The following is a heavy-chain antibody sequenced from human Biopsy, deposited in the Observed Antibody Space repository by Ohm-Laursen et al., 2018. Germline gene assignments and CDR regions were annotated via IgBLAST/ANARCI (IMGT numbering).Heavy chain of an antibody. CDR3: ARHSLDDFWSGAHYYFDY. V-gene: IGHV4-39*01. CDR2: VYYSGST. D-gene: IGHD3-3*01. CDR1: GGSISSRNHY. J-gene: IGHJ4*02. Sequence: GTLSLTWGVSGGSISSRNHYWGWLRQPPGKGLEWIGHVYYSGSTFCNSSLESRVTVSVDTSKNQFHLRLTSMSASDTAVYYCARHSLDDFWSGAHYYFDYWGLGTLVTVSS.